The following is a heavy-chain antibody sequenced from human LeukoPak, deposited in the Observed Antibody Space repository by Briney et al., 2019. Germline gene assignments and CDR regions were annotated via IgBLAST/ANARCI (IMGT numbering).Heavy chain of an antibody. CDR2: ISGSAGST. CDR1: GFTFSNYA. CDR3: AKHGGGNHFDH. D-gene: IGHD4-23*01. V-gene: IGHV3-23*01. J-gene: IGHJ4*02. Sequence: GGSLILSCAASGFTFSNYALSWVRQAPGKGLEWVSTISGSAGSTYYTDSVKGRFTISRDNSKNTLYLQMNSLRAEDTAVYYCAKHGGGNHFDHWGQGTLVTVSS.